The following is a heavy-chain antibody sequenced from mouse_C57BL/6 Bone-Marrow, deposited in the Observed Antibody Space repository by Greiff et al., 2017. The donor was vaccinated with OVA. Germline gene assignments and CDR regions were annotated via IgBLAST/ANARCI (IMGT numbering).Heavy chain of an antibody. CDR3: TRGFAWFAY. V-gene: IGHV14-4*01. J-gene: IGHJ3*01. CDR1: GFNIKDDY. Sequence: VQLQQPGAELVRPGASVKLSCTASGFNIKDDYMHWVKQRPEQGLEWIGWIDPENGDTEYASKFQGKATITADTSSNTAYLQLSSLTSEDTAVYYCTRGFAWFAYWGQGTLVTVSA. CDR2: IDPENGDT.